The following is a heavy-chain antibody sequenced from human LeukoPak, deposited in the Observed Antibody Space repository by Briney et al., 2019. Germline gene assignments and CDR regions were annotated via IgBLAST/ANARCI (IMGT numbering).Heavy chain of an antibody. CDR3: AKTDTYYDFWSGLDY. CDR1: GFTFSSYG. V-gene: IGHV3-30*18. D-gene: IGHD3-3*01. Sequence: PGRSLRLSCAASGFTFSSYGMHWDRQAPGKGLEWVAVISYDGSNKYYADSVKGRFTISRDNSKNTLYLQMNSLRAEDTAVYYCAKTDTYYDFWSGLDYWGQGTLVTVSS. CDR2: ISYDGSNK. J-gene: IGHJ4*02.